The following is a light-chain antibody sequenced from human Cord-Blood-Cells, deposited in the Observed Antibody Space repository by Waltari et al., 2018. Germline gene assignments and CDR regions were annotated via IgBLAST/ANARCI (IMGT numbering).Light chain of an antibody. V-gene: IGKV1-39*01. J-gene: IGKJ1*01. CDR3: QQSYSTPRT. CDR2: AAS. CDR1: QSISSY. Sequence: DNQMTQSPSSLAATVGDRVTNTCRASQSISSYLNWYQQKPGKAPKLLIYAASSLQSGVPSRFSGSGSGTDFTLTISSLQPEDFATYYCQQSYSTPRTFGQGTKVEIK.